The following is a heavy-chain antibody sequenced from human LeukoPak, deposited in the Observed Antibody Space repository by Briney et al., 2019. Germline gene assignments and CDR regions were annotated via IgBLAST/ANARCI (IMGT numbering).Heavy chain of an antibody. CDR2: IHSGGTT. Sequence: SETLSLTCTVSGDSISDDYYTWMRQPAGKGLEWIGRIHSGGTTNYNPSLMSRVTLSIDKSKKHISLRLTSVTAADTAVYYCARGSDGSGSYLGWFDPWGQGTLVTVSS. D-gene: IGHD3-10*01. CDR1: GDSISDDY. V-gene: IGHV4-4*07. CDR3: ARGSDGSGSYLGWFDP. J-gene: IGHJ5*02.